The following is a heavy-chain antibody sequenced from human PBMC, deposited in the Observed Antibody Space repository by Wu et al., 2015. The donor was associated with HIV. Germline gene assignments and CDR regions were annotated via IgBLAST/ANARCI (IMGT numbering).Heavy chain of an antibody. Sequence: QVQLVQSAGEVKKPGASVKVSCKASGYTFTSYYLHWVRQAPGQGLQWVAWITPNSGGTNSAQMFQGRVTLTRDTSISTAYLELTSLTSDDTAVYYCVRGARGMPKGAFEIWGQGTLVIVSS. V-gene: IGHV1-2*02. J-gene: IGHJ3*02. CDR1: GYTFTSYY. D-gene: IGHD3-10*01. CDR3: VRGARGMPKGAFEI. CDR2: ITPNSGGT.